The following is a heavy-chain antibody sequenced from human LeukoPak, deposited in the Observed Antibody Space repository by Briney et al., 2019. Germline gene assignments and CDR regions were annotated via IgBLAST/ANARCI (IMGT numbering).Heavy chain of an antibody. CDR2: ISDSGGST. V-gene: IGHV3-23*01. D-gene: IGHD3-22*01. CDR3: AKEANYYDSSGSIPSYY. J-gene: IGHJ4*02. Sequence: PGGSLRLSCAASGFTFSSYAMTWVRQAPGKGLEWVSVISDSGGSTYYADSVKGRFTISRDNSKNTLYLQMNSLRAEDTAVYYCAKEANYYDSSGSIPSYYWGQGTLVTVSS. CDR1: GFTFSSYA.